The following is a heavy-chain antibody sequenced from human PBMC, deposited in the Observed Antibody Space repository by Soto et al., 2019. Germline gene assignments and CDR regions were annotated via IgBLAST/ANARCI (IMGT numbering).Heavy chain of an antibody. CDR3: AKDGQIQEYNWNDFDY. D-gene: IGHD1-1*01. Sequence: DVQLVESGGGLVQPGRSLRLSCAASGFTFDDYAMHWVRHAPGKGLEWVSGISWNSGSIGYADSVKGRFTISRDNAKNSLYLQMNSLRAEDTALYYCAKDGQIQEYNWNDFDYWGQGTLVTVSS. CDR1: GFTFDDYA. J-gene: IGHJ4*02. V-gene: IGHV3-9*01. CDR2: ISWNSGSI.